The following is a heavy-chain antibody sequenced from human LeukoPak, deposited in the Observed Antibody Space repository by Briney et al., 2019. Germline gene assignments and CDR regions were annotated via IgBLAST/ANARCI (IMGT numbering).Heavy chain of an antibody. CDR2: IYHSGST. V-gene: IGHV4-30-2*03. D-gene: IGHD2-2*01. CDR3: ARRRYCSSTSCSWKDQNYYYYYMDV. J-gene: IGHJ6*03. CDR1: GGSISSGGYS. Sequence: SETLSLTCAVSGGSISSGGYSWSWIRQPPGKGLEWIGYIYHSGSTYYNPSLKSRGTISVDTSKNQFSLKLSSVTAADTAVYYCARRRYCSSTSCSWKDQNYYYYYMDVWGKGTTVTVSS.